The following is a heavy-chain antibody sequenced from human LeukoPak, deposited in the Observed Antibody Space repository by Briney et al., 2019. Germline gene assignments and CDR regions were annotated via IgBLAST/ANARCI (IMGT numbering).Heavy chain of an antibody. J-gene: IGHJ3*02. V-gene: IGHV1-18*01. CDR1: GYNFARYG. Sequence: GASVKVSCKASGYNFARYGMTWVRQAPGQGLEWMGWISADNGNTNYAQKFQGRVTMTTDTSTSTAYMELRSLRSDDTAVYYCARTDTILGVVTEGRGPFDIWGQGTMVTVSS. D-gene: IGHD3-3*01. CDR3: ARTDTILGVVTEGRGPFDI. CDR2: ISADNGNT.